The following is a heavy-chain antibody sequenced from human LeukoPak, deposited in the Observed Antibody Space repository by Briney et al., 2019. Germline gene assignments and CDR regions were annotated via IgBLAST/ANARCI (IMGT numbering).Heavy chain of an antibody. J-gene: IGHJ6*02. D-gene: IGHD6-19*01. CDR3: ARENAADGWD. CDR1: GGSISSYY. CDR2: IYYSGST. V-gene: IGHV4-59*01. Sequence: ETLSLPCTVSGGSISSYYWSWIRQPPGKGLEWIGYIYYSGSTNYNPSLKSRVTISVDTSKNQFSLKLSSVTAADTAVYYCARENAADGWDWGQGTTVTVSS.